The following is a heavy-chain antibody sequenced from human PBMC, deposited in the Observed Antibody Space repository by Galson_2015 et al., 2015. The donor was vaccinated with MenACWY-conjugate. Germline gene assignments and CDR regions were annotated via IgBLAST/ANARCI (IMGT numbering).Heavy chain of an antibody. Sequence: SLRLSCAASGFTFNNYWMSWVRQAPVKGLEWVANIKKDGSQKNYVDSVKGRFTISRDNAKNSLYLQMNSLKAEDTAVYYCAREIALALWGQGTLVSVSS. D-gene: IGHD3-3*02. CDR2: IKKDGSQK. V-gene: IGHV3-7*03. CDR3: AREIALAL. CDR1: GFTFNNYW. J-gene: IGHJ4*02.